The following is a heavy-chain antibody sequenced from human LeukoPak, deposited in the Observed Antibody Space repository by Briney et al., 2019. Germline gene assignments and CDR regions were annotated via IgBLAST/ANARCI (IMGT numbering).Heavy chain of an antibody. V-gene: IGHV1-46*01. J-gene: IGHJ4*02. D-gene: IGHD4-17*01. Sequence: ASVKVSCKAFGYTFTSNYMHWVRQAPGQGPEWMGVISPSGGSTTYAQKFQGRVTLTRDMSTSTDYLELSSLRSEDTAVYYCARGTPRVTPGLDYWGQGTLVTVSS. CDR3: ARGTPRVTPGLDY. CDR1: GYTFTSNY. CDR2: ISPSGGST.